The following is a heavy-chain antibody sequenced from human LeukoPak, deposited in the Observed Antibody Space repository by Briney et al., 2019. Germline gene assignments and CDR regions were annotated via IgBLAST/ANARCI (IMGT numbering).Heavy chain of an antibody. CDR3: ARVAYCGGDCSSAYFDY. CDR2: IYYSGST. D-gene: IGHD2-21*02. V-gene: IGHV4-59*11. CDR1: GGSISSHY. Sequence: PSETLSLTCTVSGGSISSHYWSWIRQPPGKGLEWIGYIYYSGSTNYNPSLKSRVTISVDTSKNQFSLKLSSVTAADTAVYYCARVAYCGGDCSSAYFDYWGQEPWSPSPQ. J-gene: IGHJ4*01.